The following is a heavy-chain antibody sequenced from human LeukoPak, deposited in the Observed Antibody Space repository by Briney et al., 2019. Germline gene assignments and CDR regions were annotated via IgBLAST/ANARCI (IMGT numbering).Heavy chain of an antibody. CDR2: IIPILGIA. D-gene: IGHD3-22*01. J-gene: IGHJ3*02. CDR1: GGTFSSYA. V-gene: IGHV1-69*04. Sequence: SVKVSCKASGGTFSSYAISWVRQAPGQGLEWMGRIIPILGIANYAQKFQGRVTITADKSTSTAYMELSSLRSEDTAVYYCARADYYDSSGHAFDIWGQGTMVTVSS. CDR3: ARADYYDSSGHAFDI.